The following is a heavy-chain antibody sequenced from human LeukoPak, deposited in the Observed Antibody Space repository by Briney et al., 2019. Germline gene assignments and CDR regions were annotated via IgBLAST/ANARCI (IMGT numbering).Heavy chain of an antibody. J-gene: IGHJ4*02. D-gene: IGHD1-26*01. V-gene: IGHV1-69*13. Sequence: SVKVSCKASRGTFSSYAISWVRQAPGQGLEWMGGIIPIFGTANYAQKFQGRVTITADESTSTAYMELSSLRSEDTAVYYCARVVTGSYYIDYWGQGTLVTVSS. CDR3: ARVVTGSYYIDY. CDR1: RGTFSSYA. CDR2: IIPIFGTA.